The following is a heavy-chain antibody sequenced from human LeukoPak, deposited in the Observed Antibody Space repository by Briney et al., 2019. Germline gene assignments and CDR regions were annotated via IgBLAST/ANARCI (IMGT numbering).Heavy chain of an antibody. Sequence: SETLSLTCAVYGGSFSGYYWSWIRQPPGKGLEWIGEINHSGSTNYNPSLKSRVTISVDTSKNQFSLKLSSVTAADTAVYYCARARRWLQLRRTLDYWGQGTQVTVSS. CDR1: GGSFSGYY. CDR2: INHSGST. D-gene: IGHD5-24*01. CDR3: ARARRWLQLRRTLDY. J-gene: IGHJ4*02. V-gene: IGHV4-34*01.